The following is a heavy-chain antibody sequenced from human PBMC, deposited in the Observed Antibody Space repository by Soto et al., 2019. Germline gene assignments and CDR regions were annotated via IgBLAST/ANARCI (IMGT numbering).Heavy chain of an antibody. V-gene: IGHV3-30*18. Sequence: ESGGGVVQPGRSLRLSCAASGFTFSSYGMHWVRQAPGKGLEWVAVISYDGSNKYYADSVKGRFTISRDNSKNTLYLQMNSLRAEDTAVYYCAKHRGDGDYSFDYWGQGTLVTVSS. CDR3: AKHRGDGDYSFDY. CDR2: ISYDGSNK. J-gene: IGHJ4*02. CDR1: GFTFSSYG. D-gene: IGHD4-17*01.